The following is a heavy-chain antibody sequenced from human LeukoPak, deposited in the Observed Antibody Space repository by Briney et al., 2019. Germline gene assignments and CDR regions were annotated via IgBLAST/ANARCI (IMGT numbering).Heavy chain of an antibody. J-gene: IGHJ6*02. V-gene: IGHV4-34*01. CDR2: INHSGST. Sequence: SETLSLTCAVYGGSFSGYYWSWIRQPPGKALEWIGEINHSGSTNYNPSIKSRVTISVDTSMNQFSVKLSSVTAADTAVYYCARGYCSGGSCFPRYYYYYYGMDVWGQGTTVTVSS. CDR1: GGSFSGYY. CDR3: ARGYCSGGSCFPRYYYYYYGMDV. D-gene: IGHD2-15*01.